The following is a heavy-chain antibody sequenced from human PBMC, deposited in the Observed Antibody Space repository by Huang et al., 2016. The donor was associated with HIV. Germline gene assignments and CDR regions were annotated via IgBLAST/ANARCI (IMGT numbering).Heavy chain of an antibody. D-gene: IGHD3-22*01. J-gene: IGHJ4*02. CDR2: IKSKTGGGTT. CDR3: TTELLYYDTSVVIDY. Sequence: EVQLVESGGGLVKPGGSLSLPCAASGFSFSNAWISWVRQAPGQGLKLVDRIKSKTGGGTTNYYAPVKSRFPITKEDSKNTLYLQMNSLKTEDTAVYECTTELLYYDTSVVIDYWGQGTLVTVSS. CDR1: GFSFSNAW. V-gene: IGHV3-15*06.